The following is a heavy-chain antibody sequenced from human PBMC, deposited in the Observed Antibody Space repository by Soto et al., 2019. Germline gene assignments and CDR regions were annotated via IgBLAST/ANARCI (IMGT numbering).Heavy chain of an antibody. Sequence: QVQLQESGPGLVKPSGTLSLTCAVSGDSITSRNWWTWVRQPPGKGLEWIGEIYYSGSTNYSPSLRCRFTISVGMSTNQFSLKLPSATAAVTAVDYGAGGAKVAAAGTLYTDSWGQGTLVTVSS. V-gene: IGHV4-4*02. CDR3: AGGAKVAAAGTLYTDS. J-gene: IGHJ4*02. CDR2: IYYSGST. D-gene: IGHD6-13*01. CDR1: GDSITSRNW.